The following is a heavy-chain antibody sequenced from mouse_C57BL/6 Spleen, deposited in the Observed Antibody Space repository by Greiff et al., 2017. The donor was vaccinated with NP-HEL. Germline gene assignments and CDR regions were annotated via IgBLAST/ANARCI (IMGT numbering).Heavy chain of an antibody. CDR2: IWGDGST. CDR3: AKGRDDYNEVYYDV. V-gene: IGHV2-3*01. Sequence: VQVVESGPGLVAPSQSLSITCTVSGFSLTSYGVSWVRQPPGKGLEWLGVIWGDGSTNYHSALISRLSISKDNSKSQVILQLNSQQTDDTATCYCAKGRDDYNEVYYDVWGTGTTVTVSS. J-gene: IGHJ1*03. CDR1: GFSLTSYG. D-gene: IGHD2-4*01.